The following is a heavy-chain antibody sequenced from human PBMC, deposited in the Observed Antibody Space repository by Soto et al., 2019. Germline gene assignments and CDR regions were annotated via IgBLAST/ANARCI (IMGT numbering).Heavy chain of an antibody. CDR1: GFTFSSYG. CDR3: AKDVSSSSWWASSYYYYGMDG. Sequence: PGGSLRLSCAASGFTFSSYGMHWVRQAPGKGLEWVAVISYDGSNKYYADSVKGRFTISRDNSKNTLYLQMNSLRAEDTAVYYCAKDVSSSSWWASSYYYYGMDGWGQGTTVTVSS. J-gene: IGHJ6*02. CDR2: ISYDGSNK. D-gene: IGHD6-13*01. V-gene: IGHV3-30*18.